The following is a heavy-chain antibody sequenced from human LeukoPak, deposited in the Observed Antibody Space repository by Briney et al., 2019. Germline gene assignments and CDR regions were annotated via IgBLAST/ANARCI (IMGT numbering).Heavy chain of an antibody. Sequence: ASVKVSCKASGYTFTGYYMHWVRQAPGQGLEWMGWINPNSGGTNYAQKFQGRVTMTRDTSISTAYMELSRLRSDDTAVYYCARESISSSSSGPFDYWGQGTLVTVSS. D-gene: IGHD6-6*01. CDR2: INPNSGGT. CDR3: ARESISSSSSGPFDY. J-gene: IGHJ4*02. CDR1: GYTFTGYY. V-gene: IGHV1-2*02.